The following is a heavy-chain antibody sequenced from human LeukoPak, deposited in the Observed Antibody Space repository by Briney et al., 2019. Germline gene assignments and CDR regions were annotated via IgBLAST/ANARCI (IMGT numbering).Heavy chain of an antibody. CDR3: ARDRGLRNFDY. CDR2: INPNSGGT. J-gene: IGHJ4*02. D-gene: IGHD2-15*01. Sequence: ASVKVSCKASGYTFTSYGISWVRQAPGQGLEWMGWINPNSGGTNYTQKFQGRVTMTRDTSISTAYMELSRLRSDDTAVYYCARDRGLRNFDYWGQGTLITVSS. CDR1: GYTFTSYG. V-gene: IGHV1-2*02.